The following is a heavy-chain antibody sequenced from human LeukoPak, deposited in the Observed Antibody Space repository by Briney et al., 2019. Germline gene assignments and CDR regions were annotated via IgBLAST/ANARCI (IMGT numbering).Heavy chain of an antibody. J-gene: IGHJ4*02. V-gene: IGHV3-23*01. CDR2: ISGSGGST. Sequence: GGSLRLSCAASGFTFSSYAMSWVRQAPGKGLEWVSAISGSGGSTYYADSVKGRFTISRDNSKNTLYLQMNSLRAEDTAVYYCARRPGAGYGVHYWGQGTLVTVSS. D-gene: IGHD5-18*01. CDR1: GFTFSSYA. CDR3: ARRPGAGYGVHY.